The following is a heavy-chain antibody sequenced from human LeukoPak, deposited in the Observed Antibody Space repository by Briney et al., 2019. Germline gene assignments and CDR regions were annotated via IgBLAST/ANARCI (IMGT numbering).Heavy chain of an antibody. CDR3: AKDRSDSSGWYYFDY. V-gene: IGHV4-59*01. Sequence: SETLSLTCTVSGGSISGYYWSWIRQPPGKGLEWIGYIYYSGTTNYNPSLKSRVTISVDTSKNQFSLKLTSVTAADTAVYYCAKDRSDSSGWYYFDYWGQGTLVTVSS. CDR1: GGSISGYY. CDR2: IYYSGTT. D-gene: IGHD6-19*01. J-gene: IGHJ4*02.